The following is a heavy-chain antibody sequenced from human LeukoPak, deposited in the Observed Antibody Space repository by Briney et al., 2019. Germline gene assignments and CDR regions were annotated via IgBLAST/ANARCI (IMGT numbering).Heavy chain of an antibody. V-gene: IGHV3-66*01. CDR2: IYSGGST. D-gene: IGHD2-15*01. CDR1: GFTVSSNY. J-gene: IGHJ4*02. CDR3: ARGYCSGGSCYSRLFDY. Sequence: GGSLRLSCAASGFTVSSNYMSWVRQAPGKGLEWVSVIYSGGSTYYANSVKGRFTISRDNSKNTLYLQMGSLRAEDMAVYYCARGYCSGGSCYSRLFDYWGQGTLVTVSS.